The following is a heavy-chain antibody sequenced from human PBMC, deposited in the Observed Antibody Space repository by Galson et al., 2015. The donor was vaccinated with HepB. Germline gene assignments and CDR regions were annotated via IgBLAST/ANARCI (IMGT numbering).Heavy chain of an antibody. CDR3: ARDGGDYYDTSGQFYPKNAFDI. D-gene: IGHD3-22*01. CDR1: GFPCRNYW. CDR2: LKQDGSEK. J-gene: IGHJ3*02. V-gene: IGHV3-7*01. Sequence: SLRLSCAASGFPCRNYWMNWVRQGPGKGLEWVASLKQDGSEKYYVDSVKGRFTISRDNAGNSLYLQMNSLRVEDTAVYYCARDGGDYYDTSGQFYPKNAFDIWGQGTTVTVSS.